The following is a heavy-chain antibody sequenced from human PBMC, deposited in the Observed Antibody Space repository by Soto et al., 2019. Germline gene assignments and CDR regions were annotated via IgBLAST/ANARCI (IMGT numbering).Heavy chain of an antibody. V-gene: IGHV1-69*01. Sequence: QVQLVQSGAEVKKPGSSVKVSCKASGGTFSSYAISWVRHAPGKGLEWMGGIIPIFGTANYAQKFQGRVTITADESTSTAYMELSSLRSEDTAVYYCAVTVTTHYGMDGWGQGTTVTVSS. CDR1: GGTFSSYA. CDR3: AVTVTTHYGMDG. CDR2: IIPIFGTA. J-gene: IGHJ6*02. D-gene: IGHD4-17*01.